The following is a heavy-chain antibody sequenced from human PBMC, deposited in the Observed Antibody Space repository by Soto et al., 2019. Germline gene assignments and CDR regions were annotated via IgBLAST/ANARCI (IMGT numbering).Heavy chain of an antibody. V-gene: IGHV4-31*03. Sequence: QVQLQESGPGLVQPSQTLSLTYTVSGGSISSGGYYWSWIRQHPGTGLEWIGHISYSGSTYYNTSLMSRVTISGDTSRNQFSLLVSSVTAEDTVVYYCARGVLYWGQGTLVTVSS. CDR2: ISYSGST. CDR1: GGSISSGGYY. CDR3: ARGVLY. J-gene: IGHJ4*01.